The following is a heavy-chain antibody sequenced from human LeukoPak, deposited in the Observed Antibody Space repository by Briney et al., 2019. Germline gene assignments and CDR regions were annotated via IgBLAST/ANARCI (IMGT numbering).Heavy chain of an antibody. V-gene: IGHV3-7*01. CDR1: GLSISGQW. Sequence: PGGSLRLSCVASGLSISGQWMNCVRQAPGQGLEWVANIKHDGSEEHYVDSVKGRFTIARDDGRNSVSLQMNSVRAEDTGVYYCGYTNNFYHWGQGTLVVVSS. CDR3: GYTNNFYH. D-gene: IGHD3-16*02. J-gene: IGHJ4*02. CDR2: IKHDGSEE.